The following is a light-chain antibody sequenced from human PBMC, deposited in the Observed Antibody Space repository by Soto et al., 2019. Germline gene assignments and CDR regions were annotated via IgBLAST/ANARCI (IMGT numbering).Light chain of an antibody. J-gene: IGKJ1*01. Sequence: DTKRCQCPSTLCPSVGERVPITSAARQSVSAWLAWYQQKPGQAPKLLIYAASTWPSGVPARFSGSGSGTDFTLTISSLQPEDFATYYCQQSYITPGTFGQGTKVDIK. V-gene: IGKV1-39*01. CDR2: AAS. CDR1: QSVSAW. CDR3: QQSYITPGT.